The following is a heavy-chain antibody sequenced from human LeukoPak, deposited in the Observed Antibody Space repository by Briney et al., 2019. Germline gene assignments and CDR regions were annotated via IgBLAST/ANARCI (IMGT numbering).Heavy chain of an antibody. Sequence: GSSVKVSCKASGGTFSSYAISWVRQAPGQGLELMGLINPSGGSTTYAQKLQGRVTMTTDTSTSTAYMELSSLRSEDTAVYYCASFPRSGYDSGASLKQATARNDAFDIWGQGTMVTVSS. D-gene: IGHD5-12*01. V-gene: IGHV1-69*04. CDR1: GGTFSSYA. CDR2: INPSGGST. CDR3: ASFPRSGYDSGASLKQATARNDAFDI. J-gene: IGHJ3*02.